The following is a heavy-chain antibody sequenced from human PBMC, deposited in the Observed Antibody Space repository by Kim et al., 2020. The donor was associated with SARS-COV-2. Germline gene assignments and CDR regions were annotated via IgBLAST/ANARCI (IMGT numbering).Heavy chain of an antibody. D-gene: IGHD2-8*01. CDR2: ISGGGGWPRT. CDR3: AKDEGILGVYYFDY. J-gene: IGHJ4*01. CDR1: GFTFSSHA. V-gene: IGHV3-23*01. Sequence: GGSLRLSCAASGFTFSSHAMSWVRQAPGKGLEWVSAISGGGGWPRTDYADSVKGRFTISRDDSKSTVFLQMNNLRAEDTAIYYCAKDEGILGVYYFDYWG.